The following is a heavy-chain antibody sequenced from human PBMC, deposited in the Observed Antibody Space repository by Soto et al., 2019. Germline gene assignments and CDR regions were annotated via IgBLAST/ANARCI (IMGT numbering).Heavy chain of an antibody. J-gene: IGHJ4*02. CDR2: IYYSGST. D-gene: IGHD3-10*01. CDR3: ARTYGRNFDY. CDR1: GGSISSYY. Sequence: QVQLQASGPGLVKPSETLSLTCTVSGGSISSYYWSWIPQPPGKGLEWIGYIYYSGSTNYNPSLKSRVTISVDTSKNQFSLKLSSVTAADTALYYCARTYGRNFDYWGQGTLVTVSS. V-gene: IGHV4-59*01.